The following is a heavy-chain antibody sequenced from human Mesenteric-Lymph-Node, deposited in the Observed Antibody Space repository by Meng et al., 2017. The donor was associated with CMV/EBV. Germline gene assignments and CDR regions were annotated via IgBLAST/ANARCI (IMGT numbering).Heavy chain of an antibody. CDR1: GYSFPTYW. CDR2: IYPGHSDT. Sequence: GESLKISCKGSGYSFPTYWVAWVRQMPGKGLEWMGIIYPGHSDTRYSPSFQGQVTISADKSITTAYLQWSSLKASDTAMYYCARLPPRIVGGTTDYYYGMDVWGQGTAVTVSS. V-gene: IGHV5-51*01. J-gene: IGHJ6*02. D-gene: IGHD1-26*01. CDR3: ARLPPRIVGGTTDYYYGMDV.